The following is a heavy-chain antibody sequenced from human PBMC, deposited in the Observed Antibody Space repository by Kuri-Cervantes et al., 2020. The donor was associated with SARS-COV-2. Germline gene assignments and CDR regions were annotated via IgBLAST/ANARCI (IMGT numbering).Heavy chain of an antibody. Sequence: LSLTCAASGFTFSSYSMNWVRQAPGKGLEWVSSISSSSSYIYYADSVKGRFTISRDNAKNSLYLQMNSLRAEDTAVYYCASEDSGSYFRGRGMVDPWGQGTLVTVSS. CDR3: ASEDSGSYFRGRGMVDP. D-gene: IGHD1-26*01. CDR2: ISSSSSYI. J-gene: IGHJ5*02. V-gene: IGHV3-21*01. CDR1: GFTFSSYS.